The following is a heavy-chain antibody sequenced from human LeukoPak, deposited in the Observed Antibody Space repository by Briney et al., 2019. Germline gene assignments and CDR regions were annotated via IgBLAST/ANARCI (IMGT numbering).Heavy chain of an antibody. Sequence: SETLSLTCTVSGGSISSSSYYWGWIRQPPGKGLEWIGSIYYSGSTYYNPSLKSRVTISVDTSKNQFSLKLSSVTAADTAVYYCARVAGEWFGELLSTTHFDYWGQGTLVTVSS. D-gene: IGHD3-10*01. CDR3: ARVAGEWFGELLSTTHFDY. V-gene: IGHV4-39*07. CDR2: IYYSGST. CDR1: GGSISSSSYY. J-gene: IGHJ4*02.